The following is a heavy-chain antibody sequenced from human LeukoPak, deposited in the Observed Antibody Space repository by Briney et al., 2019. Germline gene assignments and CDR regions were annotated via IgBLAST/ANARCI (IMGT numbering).Heavy chain of an antibody. CDR3: VSQNYYYYVDV. Sequence: GASVKVSYKSSGGTFSSNAVSWVRQAPGQGLEWMGGIIPMFGTENYAQKFQGRVTITADESTSTAYMELSSLRSEDTAVYFCVSQNYYYYVDVWGTGTTVTVSS. V-gene: IGHV1-69*13. D-gene: IGHD5/OR15-5a*01. CDR1: GGTFSSNA. CDR2: IIPMFGTE. J-gene: IGHJ6*03.